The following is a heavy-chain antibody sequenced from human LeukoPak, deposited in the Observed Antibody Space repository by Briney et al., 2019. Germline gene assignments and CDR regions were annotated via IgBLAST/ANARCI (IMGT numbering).Heavy chain of an antibody. Sequence: GGSLRLSCAASGGTFSSYAISWVRQAPGQGLEWMGGIIPIFGTANYAQKFQGRVTITADESTSTAYMELSSLRSEDTAVYYCAGGIAAAGIYYYYYYYMDVWGKGTTVTISS. V-gene: IGHV1-69*01. CDR1: GGTFSSYA. J-gene: IGHJ6*03. D-gene: IGHD6-13*01. CDR2: IIPIFGTA. CDR3: AGGIAAAGIYYYYYYYMDV.